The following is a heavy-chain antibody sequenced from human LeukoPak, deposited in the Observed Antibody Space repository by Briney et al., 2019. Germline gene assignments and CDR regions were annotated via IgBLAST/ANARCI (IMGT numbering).Heavy chain of an antibody. D-gene: IGHD6-13*01. CDR3: AGSPGIAASNWFDP. Sequence: GGSLRLSCAASGFTFSSHWMSWVRQAPGKGLEWVAVISYDGSNKYYADSVKGRFTISRDNSKNTLYLQMNSLRAEDTAVYYCAGSPGIAASNWFDPWGQGTLVTVSS. CDR2: ISYDGSNK. CDR1: GFTFSSHW. V-gene: IGHV3-30-3*01. J-gene: IGHJ5*02.